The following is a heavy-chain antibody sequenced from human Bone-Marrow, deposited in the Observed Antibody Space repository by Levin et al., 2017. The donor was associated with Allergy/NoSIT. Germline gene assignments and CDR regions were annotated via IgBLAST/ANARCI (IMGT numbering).Heavy chain of an antibody. CDR1: GYTFIGYG. J-gene: IGHJ5*02. D-gene: IGHD2-2*01. CDR3: AKGRRGPGPNWVDP. Sequence: ASVKVSCKASGYTFIGYGINWVRQGPGQGLEWMGWISAYNGNTKSSQKFQGRVTMTTDTSTSTAFMELRSLTSDDTAVYYGAKGRRGPGPNWVDPWGQGTLVTVSS. CDR2: ISAYNGNT. V-gene: IGHV1-18*01.